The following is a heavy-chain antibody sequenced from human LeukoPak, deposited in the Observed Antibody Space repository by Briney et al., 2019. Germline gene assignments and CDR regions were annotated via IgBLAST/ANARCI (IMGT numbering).Heavy chain of an antibody. CDR2: VYSSGST. CDR1: GFTVSSNY. V-gene: IGHV3-53*04. CDR3: ASYDSRPGGVDY. D-gene: IGHD3-22*01. J-gene: IGHJ4*02. Sequence: GGSLRLSCAASGFTVSSNYTSWVRQAPGKGLEWVSVVYSSGSTCYADSVKGRFTTSRHNSKNTLYLQMNSLRAEDTAVYYCASYDSRPGGVDYWGQGTLVTVSS.